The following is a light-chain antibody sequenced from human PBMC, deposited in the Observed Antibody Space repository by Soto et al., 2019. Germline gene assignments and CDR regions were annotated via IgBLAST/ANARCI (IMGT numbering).Light chain of an antibody. CDR2: GSF. CDR1: QSVYSN. Sequence: EIVMTQSPATLSVSPGERVTLSCRASQSVYSNLAWYQQKPGQAPRLLIHGSFTRATGIPARFSCSGSGTEFTLTISSLQSEDFAVYYCQQFNQWPLTFGGGTKVEIK. V-gene: IGKV3-15*01. J-gene: IGKJ4*01. CDR3: QQFNQWPLT.